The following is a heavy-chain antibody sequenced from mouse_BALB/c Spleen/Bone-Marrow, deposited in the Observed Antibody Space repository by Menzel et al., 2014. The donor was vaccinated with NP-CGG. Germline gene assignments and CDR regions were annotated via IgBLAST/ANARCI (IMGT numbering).Heavy chain of an antibody. Sequence: QVQLKESGAELMKPGASVKISCKATGYTFSSYWIEWVKQRPGHGLEWIGEILPGSGSTNYNEKFKGKAIFTADTSSNTAYMQLSSLTSEDSAVYYCAREDGLWYFDVWGAGTTVTVSS. V-gene: IGHV1-9*01. CDR1: GYTFSSYW. CDR2: ILPGSGST. D-gene: IGHD1-1*01. J-gene: IGHJ1*01. CDR3: AREDGLWYFDV.